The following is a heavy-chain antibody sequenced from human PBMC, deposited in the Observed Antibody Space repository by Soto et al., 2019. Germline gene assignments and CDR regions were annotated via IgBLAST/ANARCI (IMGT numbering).Heavy chain of an antibody. Sequence: QVQLQESGPGLVKPSETLSLTCTVSVGSISSYYWTWIRQPPGKGLEWVGYVYYSGTTYYHPSLQCRVTISVDTSKNQFSLKVKSVTAADTAIYYCARAGTTWRYFFDYCGQGYMVNVSS. D-gene: IGHD6-19*01. CDR3: ARAGTTWRYFFDY. V-gene: IGHV4-59*01. CDR2: VYYSGTT. CDR1: VGSISSYY. J-gene: IGHJ4*02.